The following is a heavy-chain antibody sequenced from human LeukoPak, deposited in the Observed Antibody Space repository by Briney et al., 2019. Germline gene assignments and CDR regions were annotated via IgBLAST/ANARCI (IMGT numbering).Heavy chain of an antibody. CDR1: GYTFTGYY. D-gene: IGHD5-18*01. CDR2: IIPIFGTA. CDR3: AREAGYSYGTFDY. V-gene: IGHV1-69*06. Sequence: SVKVSCKASGYTFTGYYMHWVRQAPGQGLEWMGGIIPIFGTANYAQKFQGRVTITADKSTSTAYMELSSLRSEDTAVYYCAREAGYSYGTFDYWGQGTLVTVSS. J-gene: IGHJ4*02.